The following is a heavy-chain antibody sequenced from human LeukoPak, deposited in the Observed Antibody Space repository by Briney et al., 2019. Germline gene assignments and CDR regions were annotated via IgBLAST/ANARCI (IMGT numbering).Heavy chain of an antibody. J-gene: IGHJ4*02. CDR1: GFTFNTYT. CDR2: ISSGTSYI. D-gene: IGHD2/OR15-2a*01. V-gene: IGHV3-21*01. CDR3: TRKGSQWDFLVDY. Sequence: GGSLRLSCAASGFTFNTYTMNWVRQAPGKGLEWVSSISSGTSYIYYADSVKGRFTISRDNAKNSLYLQMDSLTAEDTAVYYCTRKGSQWDFLVDYWGQGTRVAVSP.